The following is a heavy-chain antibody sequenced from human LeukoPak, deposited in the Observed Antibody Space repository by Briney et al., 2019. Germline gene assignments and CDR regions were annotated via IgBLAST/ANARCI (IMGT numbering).Heavy chain of an antibody. V-gene: IGHV1-69*13. CDR2: IIPIFGTA. J-gene: IGHJ2*01. CDR3: ARDRYYDSSGYRWYFDL. CDR1: GGTFSSYA. D-gene: IGHD3-22*01. Sequence: SVKVSCKASGGTFSSYAISWVRQAPGQGLEWMGGIIPIFGTANYAQKFQGRVTITADESTSTAYMELSSLRSEDTAVYYCARDRYYDSSGYRWYFDLWSRGTLVTVSS.